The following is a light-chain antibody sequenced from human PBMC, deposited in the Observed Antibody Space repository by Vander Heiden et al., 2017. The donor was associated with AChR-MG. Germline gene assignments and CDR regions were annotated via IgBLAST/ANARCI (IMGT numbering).Light chain of an antibody. CDR3: ATWDDSLNGPV. Sequence: QSVLTQPPSASGTPGQRVTISCSGGSSNIGSNTVNWYQQLPGTAPKLLIYSINQRPSGVPDRFSGSKSGTSASMAISGLQSEDEADYYCATWDDSLNGPVFGGGTKLTVL. J-gene: IGLJ2*01. V-gene: IGLV1-44*01. CDR2: SIN. CDR1: SSNIGSNT.